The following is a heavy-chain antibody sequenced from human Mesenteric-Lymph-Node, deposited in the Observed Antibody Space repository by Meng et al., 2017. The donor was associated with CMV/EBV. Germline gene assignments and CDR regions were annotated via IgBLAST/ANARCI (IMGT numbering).Heavy chain of an antibody. D-gene: IGHD4-23*01. CDR2: ISSSSSYI. J-gene: IGHJ4*02. CDR3: ARVPGTVVTPAGH. CDR1: GFTFNSYA. V-gene: IGHV3-21*01. Sequence: GGSLRLSCAASGFTFNSYAMNWVRQAPEKGLEWVSSISSSSSYIYYADSVRGRFTISRDNAKNSLYLQMNSLRVEDTAVYYCARVPGTVVTPAGHWGQGTLVTVSS.